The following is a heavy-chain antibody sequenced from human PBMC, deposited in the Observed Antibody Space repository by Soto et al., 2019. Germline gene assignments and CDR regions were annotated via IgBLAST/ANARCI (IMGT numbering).Heavy chain of an antibody. CDR3: ARGGWKLFDY. D-gene: IGHD6-19*01. CDR2: IYYSGST. Sequence: SETLSLTCTVSGGSISSGGYYWSWIRQHPGKGLEWIGYIYYSGSTYYNPSLKSRVTISVDTSKNQFSLKLSSVTAADTAVYYGARGGWKLFDYWGQGALVTVSS. J-gene: IGHJ4*02. V-gene: IGHV4-31*03. CDR1: GGSISSGGYY.